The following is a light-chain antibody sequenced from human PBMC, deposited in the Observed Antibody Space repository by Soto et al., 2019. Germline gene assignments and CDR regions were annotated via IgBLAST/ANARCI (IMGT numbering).Light chain of an antibody. V-gene: IGLV1-47*01. CDR3: AAWDDSLSGNVV. CDR1: SSNIGSNY. CDR2: RNN. J-gene: IGLJ2*01. Sequence: QSVLTQPPSASGTPGQRVTISCSGSSSNIGSNYVYWYQQLPGTAPKLLIYRNNQRPSGVPDRFSGSKSGTSASLAISGRRSEDEADYYCAAWDDSLSGNVVFGGGTKRTV.